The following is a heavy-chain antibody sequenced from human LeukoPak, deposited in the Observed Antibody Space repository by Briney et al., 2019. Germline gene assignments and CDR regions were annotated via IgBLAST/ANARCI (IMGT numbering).Heavy chain of an antibody. V-gene: IGHV3-30-3*01. CDR2: ISYDGSNK. CDR3: ARGGVYSSGRFDY. CDR1: GFTFSSYA. J-gene: IGHJ4*02. D-gene: IGHD6-19*01. Sequence: PGGSLRLSCAASGFTFSSYAMHWVRQAPGKGLEWVAVISYDGSNKYYADSVKGRFTISRDNSKNTLYLQMNSLRAEDTAMYYCARGGVYSSGRFDYWGQGTLVTVSS.